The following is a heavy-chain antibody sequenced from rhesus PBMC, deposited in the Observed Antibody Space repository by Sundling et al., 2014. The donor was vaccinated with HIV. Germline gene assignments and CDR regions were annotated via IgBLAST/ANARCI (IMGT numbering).Heavy chain of an antibody. D-gene: IGHD1-44*02. CDR2: IYGNSAST. Sequence: QVQLQESGPGLVNPSETLSVTCAVSGVSITRNYWSWIRQAPGKGLEWIGYIYGNSASTYYNPSLKSRVTISTDTSKNQFSLKLSSVTAADTSVYYCARRLVGAIIYFDYWGQGVLVTVSS. V-gene: IGHV4-147*01. J-gene: IGHJ4*01. CDR1: GVSITRNY. CDR3: ARRLVGAIIYFDY.